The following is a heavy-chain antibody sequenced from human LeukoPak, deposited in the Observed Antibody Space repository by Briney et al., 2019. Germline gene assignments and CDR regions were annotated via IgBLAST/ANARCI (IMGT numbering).Heavy chain of an antibody. J-gene: IGHJ4*02. CDR1: GFSLSSYG. Sequence: GGSLRLSCSASGFSLSSYGMHWVRQAPGKGLQWVAVIWNDGSHQYYADSEKGRFTISRDNSRNTMYLQMNRLRVEDTAVYYCARDAAEYGDSHFDWWGQGTLVTVSS. D-gene: IGHD4-17*01. CDR3: ARDAAEYGDSHFDW. CDR2: IWNDGSHQ. V-gene: IGHV3-33*01.